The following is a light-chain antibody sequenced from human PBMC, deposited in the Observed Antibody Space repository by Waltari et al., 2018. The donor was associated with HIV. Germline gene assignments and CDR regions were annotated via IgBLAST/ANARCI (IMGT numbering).Light chain of an antibody. J-gene: IGLJ3*02. CDR2: KDS. CDR1: ALPKHY. CDR3: LSADNSGTYWM. Sequence: SYELTQPPSVSVSLGQMARITCSGEALPKHYTYWYQQKPGQDPVLVIYKDSERPAGIPERFSGSSSGTIVTLTISGVQAEDEADYYCLSADNSGTYWMFGGGTKLTVL. V-gene: IGLV3-16*01.